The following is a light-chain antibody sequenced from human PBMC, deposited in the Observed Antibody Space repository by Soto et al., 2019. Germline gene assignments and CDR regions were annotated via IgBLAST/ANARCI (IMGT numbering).Light chain of an antibody. CDR3: QQYSNSPPYT. CDR1: QSFSSSY. CDR2: GPS. V-gene: IGKV3-20*01. J-gene: IGKJ2*01. Sequence: EIVLTQSPGTLSLSPGERATLSCRASQSFSSSYLAWYQHKPGQAPRLLMYGPSKRATGIPDRFSGSGSGTDYTLTISRLEPEDFAVYYCQQYSNSPPYTFGQGTKLEIK.